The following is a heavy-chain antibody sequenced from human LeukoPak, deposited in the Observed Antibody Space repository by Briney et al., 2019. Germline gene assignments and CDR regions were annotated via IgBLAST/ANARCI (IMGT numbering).Heavy chain of an antibody. J-gene: IGHJ4*02. CDR3: ARGGPIVATDIDY. CDR1: GGSFSGYY. D-gene: IGHD5-12*01. CDR2: INHSGST. Sequence: SETLSLTCAVYGGSFSGYYWSWIRQPPGKGLEWIGEINHSGSTNYNPSLKSRVTISVDTSKNQFSLKLSSVTAADTAVYYCARGGPIVATDIDYWGQGTLVTVSS. V-gene: IGHV4-34*01.